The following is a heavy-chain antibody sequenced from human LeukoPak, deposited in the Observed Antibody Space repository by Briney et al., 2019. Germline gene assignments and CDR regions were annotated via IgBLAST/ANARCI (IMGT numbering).Heavy chain of an antibody. Sequence: ASVKVSCKASGYTFTGYYMHWVRQAPGQGLEWMGWISAYNGNTNYAQKLQGRVTMTTDTSTSTAYMELRSLRSDDTAVYYCAHLGLSYGTLDYWGQGTLVTVSS. CDR1: GYTFTGYY. J-gene: IGHJ4*02. D-gene: IGHD5-18*01. V-gene: IGHV1-18*04. CDR2: ISAYNGNT. CDR3: AHLGLSYGTLDY.